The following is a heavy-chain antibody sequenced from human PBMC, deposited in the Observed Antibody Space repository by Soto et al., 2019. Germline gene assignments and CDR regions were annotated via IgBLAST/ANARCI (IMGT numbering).Heavy chain of an antibody. D-gene: IGHD1-1*01. Sequence: SETLSLTCGVSGYSINSGYYWGWIRQPPGKGLEWIGSMYHTGSTFYNPSLTSRVTISMDTSKNQFSLRLSSVTAADTAVYYCARYLEFYGVDVWGQGTTVTVSS. V-gene: IGHV4-38-2*01. CDR1: GYSINSGYY. CDR2: MYHTGST. CDR3: ARYLEFYGVDV. J-gene: IGHJ6*02.